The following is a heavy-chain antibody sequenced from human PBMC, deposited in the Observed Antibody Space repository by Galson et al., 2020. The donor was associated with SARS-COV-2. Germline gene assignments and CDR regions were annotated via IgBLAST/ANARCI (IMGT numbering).Heavy chain of an antibody. CDR2: ISYDGSNK. Sequence: GGSLRLSCAASGFTSSSYAMHWVRQAPGKGLEWVAVISYDGSNKYYADSVKGRFTISRDNSKNTLYLQMNSLRAEDTAVYYCARGLGGSYYSPNDYWGQGTLVTVSS. CDR1: GFTSSSYA. D-gene: IGHD1-26*01. J-gene: IGHJ4*02. CDR3: ARGLGGSYYSPNDY. V-gene: IGHV3-30*04.